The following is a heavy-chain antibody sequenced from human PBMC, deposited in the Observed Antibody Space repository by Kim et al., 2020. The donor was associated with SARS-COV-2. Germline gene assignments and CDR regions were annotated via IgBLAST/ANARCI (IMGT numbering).Heavy chain of an antibody. CDR3: ARYTSKQQLANYNWFDP. CDR2: IKQDGSEK. V-gene: IGHV3-7*01. Sequence: GGSLRLSCAASGFTFSSYWMSWVRQAPGKGLEWVANIKQDGSEKYYVDSVKGRFTISRDNAKNSLYLQMNSLRAEDTAVYYCARYTSKQQLANYNWFDPWGQGALVTVSS. J-gene: IGHJ5*02. CDR1: GFTFSSYW. D-gene: IGHD6-13*01.